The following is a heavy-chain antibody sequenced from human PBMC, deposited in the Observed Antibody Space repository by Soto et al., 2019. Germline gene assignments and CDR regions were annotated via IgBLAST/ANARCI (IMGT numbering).Heavy chain of an antibody. D-gene: IGHD2-15*01. CDR1: GFTFSSYS. V-gene: IGHV3-21*01. Sequence: GGSLRLSCAASGFTFSSYSMNWVRQAPGKGLEWVSSISSSSSYIYYADSVKGRFTISRDNAKNSLYLQMNSLRAEDTAVYYCARELGVDIVVVVAATLPGAFDIWGQGTMVTVSS. CDR3: ARELGVDIVVVVAATLPGAFDI. J-gene: IGHJ3*02. CDR2: ISSSSSYI.